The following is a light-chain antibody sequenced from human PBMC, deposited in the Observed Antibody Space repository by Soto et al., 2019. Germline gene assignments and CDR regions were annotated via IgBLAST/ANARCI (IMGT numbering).Light chain of an antibody. CDR3: QQLNGSQLT. CDR1: QGMSTY. CDR2: SAS. Sequence: DIQLTQSPSFLSASVGDTVTITCRASQGMSTYLAWYQQKPGKVPKLLIRSASTLQSGVPPRFSGGGSGTDFTLTISTLQPDDSGIYYCQQLNGSQLTFGGGTNVEIK. V-gene: IGKV1-9*01. J-gene: IGKJ4*01.